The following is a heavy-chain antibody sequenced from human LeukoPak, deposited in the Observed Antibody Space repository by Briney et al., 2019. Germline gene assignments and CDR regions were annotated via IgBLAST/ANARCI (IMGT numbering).Heavy chain of an antibody. J-gene: IGHJ4*02. D-gene: IGHD6-19*01. CDR1: GFTFSNYA. Sequence: GGSLRLSCAASGFTFSNYAINWVRQAPGKELEWVSAISGRGGSTYYADSVKGRFTISRDNSKNTLYLQMNSLRAEDTAVYYCAKPYSSGWLYYFDYWGQGTLVTVSS. CDR3: AKPYSSGWLYYFDY. CDR2: ISGRGGST. V-gene: IGHV3-23*01.